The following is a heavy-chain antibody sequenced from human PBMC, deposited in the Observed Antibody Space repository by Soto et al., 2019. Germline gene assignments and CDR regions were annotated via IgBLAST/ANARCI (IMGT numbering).Heavy chain of an antibody. CDR2: ISYDGSNK. V-gene: IGHV3-30*18. Sequence: QVQLVESGGGVVQPGRSLRLSCAASGFTFSSYGMHWVRQAPGKGLEWVAVISYDGSNKYYADSVKGRFTISRDNSKNTLYLQMNSLRAEDTAVYYCAKYDRERWAFDILGQGTMVTVSS. CDR1: GFTFSSYG. CDR3: AKYDRERWAFDI. D-gene: IGHD3-9*01. J-gene: IGHJ3*02.